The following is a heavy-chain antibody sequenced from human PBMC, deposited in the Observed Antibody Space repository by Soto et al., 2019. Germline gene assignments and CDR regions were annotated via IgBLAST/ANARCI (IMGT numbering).Heavy chain of an antibody. CDR1: GYRFAGYW. J-gene: IGHJ4*02. CDR2: IDPSDSQT. Sequence: PGESLKISCKGSGYRFAGYWITWVRQKPGKGLGWMGRIDPSDSQTYYSPSFRGHVTISVTKSITTVFLQWSSLRASDTAMYYCARQIYDSDTGPNFQYYFDSWGQGTPVTVSS. V-gene: IGHV5-10-1*01. CDR3: ARQIYDSDTGPNFQYYFDS. D-gene: IGHD3-22*01.